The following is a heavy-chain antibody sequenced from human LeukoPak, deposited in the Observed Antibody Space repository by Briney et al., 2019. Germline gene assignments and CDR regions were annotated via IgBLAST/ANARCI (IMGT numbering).Heavy chain of an antibody. J-gene: IGHJ6*02. CDR1: GGTFSSYA. Sequence: GASVKVSCKASGGTFSSYAISWVRQAPGQGLEWMGGIIPIFGTANYAQKFQGRVTITADESTSTAYMELSSLRSEDTAVYYCAREIAVAGPDRYYYYGTDVWGQGTTVTVSS. V-gene: IGHV1-69*13. D-gene: IGHD6-19*01. CDR2: IIPIFGTA. CDR3: AREIAVAGPDRYYYYGTDV.